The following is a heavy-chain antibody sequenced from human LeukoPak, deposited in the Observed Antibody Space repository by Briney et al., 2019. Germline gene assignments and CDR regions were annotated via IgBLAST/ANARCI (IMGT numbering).Heavy chain of an antibody. V-gene: IGHV4-34*01. CDR2: INHSGST. D-gene: IGHD5-24*01. CDR3: ARCRDTIDY. CDR1: GVSFSGYY. J-gene: IGHJ4*02. Sequence: PSETLSLTCAVYGVSFSGYYWSWIRQPPGRGLEWIGEINHSGSTNYNPSLKSRVTISVDTSKNQFSLKLSSVTAADTAVYYCARCRDTIDYWGQGTQVTVSS.